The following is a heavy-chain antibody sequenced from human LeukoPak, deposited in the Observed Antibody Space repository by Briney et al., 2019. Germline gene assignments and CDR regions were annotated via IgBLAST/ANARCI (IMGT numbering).Heavy chain of an antibody. Sequence: GGSLRLSCAASGFTFSSYAMSWVRQAPGKGLEWVSAICGSGGSTYYADSVKGRFTISRDNSKNTLYLQMNSLRAEDTAVYYCAKSSGYSSAAGTGTRRYFDYWGQGTLVTVSS. J-gene: IGHJ4*02. CDR1: GFTFSSYA. V-gene: IGHV3-23*01. D-gene: IGHD6-13*01. CDR3: AKSSGYSSAAGTGTRRYFDY. CDR2: ICGSGGST.